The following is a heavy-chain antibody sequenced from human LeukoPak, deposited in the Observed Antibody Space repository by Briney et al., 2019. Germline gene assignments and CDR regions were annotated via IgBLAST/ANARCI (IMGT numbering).Heavy chain of an antibody. CDR1: GFPFIEYI. CDR3: ARDHNYAFDN. J-gene: IGHJ4*02. Sequence: GGSLRLSCTASGFPFIEYIMNWVRQAPGKGLEWISYIGIDSGNTKYADSVRGRFTISTDKAKNSLYLQMNSLRVEDTAVYYCARDHNYAFDNWGQGTLVSVAS. V-gene: IGHV3-48*01. CDR2: IGIDSGNT. D-gene: IGHD1-1*01.